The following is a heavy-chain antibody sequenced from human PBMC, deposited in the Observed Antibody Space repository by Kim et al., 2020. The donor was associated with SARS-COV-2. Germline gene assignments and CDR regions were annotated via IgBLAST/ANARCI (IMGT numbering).Heavy chain of an antibody. D-gene: IGHD3-10*01. CDR3: ARDMELYGSGSYYSRVYYYYGMDV. J-gene: IGHJ6*02. CDR1: GFTFSSYA. V-gene: IGHV3-30-3*01. CDR2: ISYDGSNK. Sequence: GGSLRLSCAASGFTFSSYAMHWVRQAPGKGLEWVAVISYDGSNKYYADSVKGRFTISRDNSKNTLYLQMNSLRAEDTAVYYCARDMELYGSGSYYSRVYYYYGMDVWGQGTTVTVSS.